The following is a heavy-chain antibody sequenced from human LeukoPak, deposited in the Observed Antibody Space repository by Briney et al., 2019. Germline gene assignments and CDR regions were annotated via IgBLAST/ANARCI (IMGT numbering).Heavy chain of an antibody. CDR3: ARLGAGPTYYDFWSGYSSFYFDY. Sequence: RASETLSLTCTVSGGSTSSSNYYWGWIRQPPGKGLEWIGGIHYSGNTYYNPSLKSRVTISVDTSKNQFSLKLSSVTAADTVVYYCARLGAGPTYYDFWSGYSSFYFDYWGQGTLVTVSS. V-gene: IGHV4-39*01. CDR1: GGSTSSSNYY. J-gene: IGHJ4*02. D-gene: IGHD3-3*01. CDR2: IHYSGNT.